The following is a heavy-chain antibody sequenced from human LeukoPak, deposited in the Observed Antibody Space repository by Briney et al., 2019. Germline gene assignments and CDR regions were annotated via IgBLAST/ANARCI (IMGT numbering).Heavy chain of an antibody. CDR1: GGSINSSSYY. D-gene: IGHD6-19*01. CDR3: ARDFGSGWYEGYYFDY. J-gene: IGHJ4*02. V-gene: IGHV4-39*07. CDR2: IYYSGST. Sequence: PSETLSLTCTVPGGSINSSSYYWGWIRPPPGKGLEWIGSIYYSGSTNYNPSLKSRVTISVDTSKNQFSLKPSSVTAADTAVYYCARDFGSGWYEGYYFDYWGQGTLVTVSS.